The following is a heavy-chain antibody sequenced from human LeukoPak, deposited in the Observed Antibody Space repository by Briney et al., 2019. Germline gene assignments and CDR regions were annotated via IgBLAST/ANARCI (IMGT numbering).Heavy chain of an antibody. CDR3: ARKSASGNYPLDY. CDR2: IRYDGSNK. Sequence: GGSLRLSCAASGFTFSSYDIHWVRQAPGKGLEWVAFIRYDGSNKYYADSVKGRFTISRDNSKNTVFLQMSSLRAEDTALYYCARKSASGNYPLDYWGQGTLVTVSS. V-gene: IGHV3-30*02. CDR1: GFTFSSYD. D-gene: IGHD3-10*01. J-gene: IGHJ4*02.